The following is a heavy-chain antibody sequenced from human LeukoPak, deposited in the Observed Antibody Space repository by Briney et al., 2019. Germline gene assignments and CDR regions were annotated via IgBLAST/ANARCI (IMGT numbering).Heavy chain of an antibody. CDR3: ARGSYDFWSGYTYTYNWFDP. J-gene: IGHJ5*02. D-gene: IGHD3-3*01. CDR1: GGSFSGYY. CDR2: INHSGST. Sequence: SETLSLTCAVYGGSFSGYYWSWIRQPPGKGLEWIGEINHSGSTYYNPSLKSRVTISVDTSKNQFSLKLSSVTAADTAVYYCARGSYDFWSGYTYTYNWFDPWGQGTLVTVSS. V-gene: IGHV4-34*01.